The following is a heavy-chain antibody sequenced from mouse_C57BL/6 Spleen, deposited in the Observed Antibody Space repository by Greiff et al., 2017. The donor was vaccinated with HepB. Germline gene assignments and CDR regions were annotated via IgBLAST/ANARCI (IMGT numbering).Heavy chain of an antibody. Sequence: QVQLKESGAELARPGASVKMSCKASGYTFTSYTMHWVKQRPGRGLEWIGYINPSSGYTKYNQKFKDKATLTADKSSSTAYMQLSSLTSEDSAVYYCASGVLDYWGQGTTLTVSS. CDR3: ASGVLDY. CDR1: GYTFTSYT. CDR2: INPSSGYT. V-gene: IGHV1-4*01. J-gene: IGHJ2*01.